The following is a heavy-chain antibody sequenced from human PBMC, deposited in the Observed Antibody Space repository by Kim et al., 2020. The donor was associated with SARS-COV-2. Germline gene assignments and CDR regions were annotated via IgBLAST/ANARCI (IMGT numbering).Heavy chain of an antibody. CDR3: ARGAYCSSWSIGYWYFDL. V-gene: IGHV3-13*01. Sequence: GGSLRLSCAASGFTFSSYDMHWVRQATGKGLEWVSAIGTAGDTYYQGSVKGGLFISRENAKNSLYLHMNSLRAGDTAAYYCARGAYCSSWSIGYWYFDL. J-gene: IGHJ2*01. CDR1: GFTFSSYD. CDR2: IGTAGDT. D-gene: IGHD6-13*01.